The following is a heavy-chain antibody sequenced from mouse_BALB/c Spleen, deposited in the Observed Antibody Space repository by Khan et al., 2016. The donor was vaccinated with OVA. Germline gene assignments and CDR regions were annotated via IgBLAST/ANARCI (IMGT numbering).Heavy chain of an antibody. J-gene: IGHJ3*01. CDR2: INPDNAGT. Sequence: VQLQQSGPELVEPGASVKMSCKASGYTFTNYVIHWVKQKPGQGLEWIGYINPDNAGTRYNEKFKDKATLTSDISSTSASMELLSLTSEDSAVYYCAREACSWDFSCPYWGQGTLVTVSA. CDR3: AREACSWDFSCPY. CDR1: GYTFTNYV. D-gene: IGHD4-1*01. V-gene: IGHV1S136*01.